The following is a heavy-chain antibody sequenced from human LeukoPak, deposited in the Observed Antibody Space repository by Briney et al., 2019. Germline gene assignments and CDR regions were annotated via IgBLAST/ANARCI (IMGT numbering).Heavy chain of an antibody. Sequence: GGSLRLSCVASEFTFFSYGMQWVLQAPGKGLVWVSRIFTDGSTTSYADSVKGRFTISRDNAKNTLYLQMNSLRAEDTAVYYCARELPREVTLDYWGQGTLVTVS. D-gene: IGHD2-21*02. CDR1: EFTFFSYG. CDR2: IFTDGSTT. V-gene: IGHV3-74*01. CDR3: ARELPREVTLDY. J-gene: IGHJ4*01.